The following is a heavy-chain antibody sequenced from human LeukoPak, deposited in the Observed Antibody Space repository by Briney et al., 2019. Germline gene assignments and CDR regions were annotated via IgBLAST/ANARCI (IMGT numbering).Heavy chain of an antibody. CDR2: INPNSGGT. CDR1: GYTFTGYY. D-gene: IGHD7-27*01. CDR3: ARAPGDFRYYFDY. Sequence: ASVKVSCKASGYTFTGYYMHWVRQAPGQGLEWMGWINPNSGGTNYAQKFQGWVTMTRDTSISTAYMELSRLRSDDTAVYYCARAPGDFRYYFDYWGQGTLVTVSS. V-gene: IGHV1-2*04. J-gene: IGHJ4*02.